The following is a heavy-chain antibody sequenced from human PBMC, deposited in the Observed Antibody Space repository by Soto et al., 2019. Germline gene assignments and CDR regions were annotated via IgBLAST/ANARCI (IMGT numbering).Heavy chain of an antibody. D-gene: IGHD6-13*01. CDR1: GDSISSGYY. J-gene: IGHJ4*02. Sequence: PSETLSLTCAVSGDSISSGYYWAWIRLPPGKGLEWIASIYHSGSTNYNPSLKSRVTISVDKSKNQFSLKLSSVTAADTAVYYCARGIIAAAGTFDYWGQGTLVTVSS. CDR3: ARGIIAAAGTFDY. CDR2: IYHSGST. V-gene: IGHV4-38-2*01.